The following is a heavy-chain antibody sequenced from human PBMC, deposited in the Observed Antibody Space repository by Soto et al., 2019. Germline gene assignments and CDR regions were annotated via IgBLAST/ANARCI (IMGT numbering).Heavy chain of an antibody. D-gene: IGHD1-26*01. CDR1: RYSSSDYF. Sequence: QVQLVQSGAEVKKSGASVKVSCKPSRYSSSDYFIQWVRQAPGQGLEWVAWINPKTAATNYAKKFQGRVSLTWDTSSTTAYMELTRLRPDDTAFYYCARIKWGLNYYNGMDVWGQVTTVIVSS. J-gene: IGHJ6*02. CDR2: INPKTAAT. V-gene: IGHV1-2*02. CDR3: ARIKWGLNYYNGMDV.